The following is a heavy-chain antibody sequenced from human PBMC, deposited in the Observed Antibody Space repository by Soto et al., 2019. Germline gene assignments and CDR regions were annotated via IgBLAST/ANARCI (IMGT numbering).Heavy chain of an antibody. CDR3: ARAGYDFWSGYYSVNWFDP. D-gene: IGHD3-3*01. V-gene: IGHV1-46*01. CDR2: INPSGGST. Sequence: ASVKVSCKASGYTFTYYYMHWVRQAPGQGLEWMGIINPSGGSTSYAQKFQGRVTMTRDTSTGTVYMELSSLRSEDTAVYYCARAGYDFWSGYYSVNWFDPWGQGTLVTVSS. CDR1: GYTFTYYY. J-gene: IGHJ5*02.